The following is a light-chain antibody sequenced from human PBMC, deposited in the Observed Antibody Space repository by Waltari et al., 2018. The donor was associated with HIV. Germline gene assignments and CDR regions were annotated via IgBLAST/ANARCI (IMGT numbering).Light chain of an antibody. CDR2: DTS. CDR3: LLSYSGARV. J-gene: IGLJ3*02. CDR1: PGDVTSGPY. V-gene: IGLV7-46*01. Sequence: QAVVTQEPSLTVSPGGTVPLTCGSSPGDVTSGPYPYWVQQKPGQAPRTLIYDTSNKHSWTPARFSASLLGGKAALTLSGAQPEDEAEYYCLLSYSGARVFGGGTKLTVL.